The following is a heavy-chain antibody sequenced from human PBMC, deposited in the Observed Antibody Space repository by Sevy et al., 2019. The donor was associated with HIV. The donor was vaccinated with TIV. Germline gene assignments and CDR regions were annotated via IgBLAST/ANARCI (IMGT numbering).Heavy chain of an antibody. CDR2: IYSGGST. CDR3: ARGRSGGSGSYYPRYYMDV. D-gene: IGHD3-10*01. Sequence: QLGGSLRLSCAASGFTVSSNYMSWVRQAPGKGLEWVSVIYSGGSTYYADSVKGRFTISRDNSKNTRYLQMNSLRAEDTAVYYCARGRSGGSGSYYPRYYMDVWGKGTTVTVSS. CDR1: GFTVSSNY. V-gene: IGHV3-53*01. J-gene: IGHJ6*03.